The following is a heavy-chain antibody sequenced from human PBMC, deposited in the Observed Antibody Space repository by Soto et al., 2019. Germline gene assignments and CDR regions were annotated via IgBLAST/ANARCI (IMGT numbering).Heavy chain of an antibody. D-gene: IGHD6-19*01. V-gene: IGHV1-2*04. CDR1: GYTFTGYY. Sequence: GASVKFSCKASGYTFTGYYIHWVRQAPGQGLEWMGWINPNSGGTNYAQKFQGWVTMTRDTSISTAYMELSRLRSDDTAVYYCASGGTSPSSGYGYWGQGTLVTVSS. J-gene: IGHJ4*02. CDR3: ASGGTSPSSGYGY. CDR2: INPNSGGT.